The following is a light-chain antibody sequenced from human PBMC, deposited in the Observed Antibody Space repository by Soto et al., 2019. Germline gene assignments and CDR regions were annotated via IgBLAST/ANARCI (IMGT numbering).Light chain of an antibody. V-gene: IGKV3-15*01. CDR1: RSVSSN. Sequence: EIVMTQSPATLSVSPGERATLSCRASRSVSSNLAWYQQKPGQAPRLLMYGASTRATGIPARFSGSGSGTEFTLTISSLQSEDFAVYYCQQRSTFGPGTKVDIK. CDR3: QQRST. J-gene: IGKJ3*01. CDR2: GAS.